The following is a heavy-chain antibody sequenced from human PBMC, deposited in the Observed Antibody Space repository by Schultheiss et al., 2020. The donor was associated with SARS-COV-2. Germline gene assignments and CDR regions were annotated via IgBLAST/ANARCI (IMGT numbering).Heavy chain of an antibody. CDR2: IKSKTDGGTT. Sequence: GGSLRLSCAASGFIFSETWMNWVRQAPGKGLEWVGRIKSKTDGGTTDYAAPVKGRFTISRDDSKNTLYLQMNSLKTEDTAVYYCTTAVDIVLMVYADDAFDIWGQGTMVTVSS. D-gene: IGHD2-8*01. V-gene: IGHV3-15*01. CDR3: TTAVDIVLMVYADDAFDI. CDR1: GFIFSETW. J-gene: IGHJ3*02.